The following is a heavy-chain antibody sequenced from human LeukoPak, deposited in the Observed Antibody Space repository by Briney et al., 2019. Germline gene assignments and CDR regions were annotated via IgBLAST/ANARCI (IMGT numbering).Heavy chain of an antibody. V-gene: IGHV4-61*02. Sequence: PSETLSLTCTVSGGSISSGSYYWSWIRQPAGEELEWIGRVYPSGSTNYNPSLKSRVTVSVDTPKNQFSLRLSSVTAADTAMYYCARSYYYDSSGSKDAFDMWGQGTMVTVSS. J-gene: IGHJ3*02. CDR1: GGSISSGSYY. CDR2: VYPSGST. CDR3: ARSYYYDSSGSKDAFDM. D-gene: IGHD3-22*01.